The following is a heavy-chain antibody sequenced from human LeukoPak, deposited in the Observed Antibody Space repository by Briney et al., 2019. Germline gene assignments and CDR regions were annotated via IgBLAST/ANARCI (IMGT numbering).Heavy chain of an antibody. J-gene: IGHJ4*02. D-gene: IGHD2-15*01. CDR2: ISSSSSYI. Sequence: GGSLRLSCAASGFTFSSYSMNWVRQAPGKGLEWVSSISSSSSYIYYADSVKGRFTISRDNAKNSLYLQMNSLSAEDTALYYCARGNYCSGSSCYSTDYWGQGTLVTVSS. CDR1: GFTFSSYS. V-gene: IGHV3-21*01. CDR3: ARGNYCSGSSCYSTDY.